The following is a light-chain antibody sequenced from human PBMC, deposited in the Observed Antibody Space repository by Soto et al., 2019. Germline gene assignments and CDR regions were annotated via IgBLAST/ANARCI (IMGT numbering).Light chain of an antibody. CDR3: CSFAGSFYV. J-gene: IGLJ1*01. Sequence: QSALTQPASLSGSRVQSITISCTLTSSDVGGYNYVSWYQQHPGKAPKLLISALNKRPSGVPDRFSVSKSGNTASLTISGLQAEDEAEYYCCSFAGSFYVFGTGTKVTVL. CDR1: SSDVGGYNY. CDR2: ALN. V-gene: IGLV2-11*01.